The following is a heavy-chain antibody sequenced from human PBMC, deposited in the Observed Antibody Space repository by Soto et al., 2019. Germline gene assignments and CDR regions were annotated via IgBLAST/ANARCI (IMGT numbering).Heavy chain of an antibody. CDR2: IDWDDDK. D-gene: IGHD1-26*01. J-gene: IGHJ3*01. CDR3: ARTHYSGSYWAFDF. V-gene: IGHV2-70*04. CDR1: GCSLSPRGMR. Sequence: SGPTLVNLTQPLTLTCPSSGCSLSPRGMRDSWIRQPPGKCLEWFARIDWDDDKFYSTSLKTRLTISKDTSKNQVVLTMTNMDSVDTATYYCARTHYSGSYWAFDFWGQGTMVTVSS.